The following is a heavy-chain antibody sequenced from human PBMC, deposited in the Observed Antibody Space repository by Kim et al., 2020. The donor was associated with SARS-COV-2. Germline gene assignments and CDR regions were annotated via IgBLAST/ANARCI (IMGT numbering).Heavy chain of an antibody. CDR3: LRNFDC. Sequence: GGSLRLSCAASGFTFSTYWMNWVRQAPGKGLEWVANIKQDGSESNYMDSLKGRFTISRDNAKNSLFLQMNSLRAEDTAVYYCLRNFDCWGQGSLVTVSS. CDR1: GFTFSTYW. J-gene: IGHJ4*02. V-gene: IGHV3-7*03. CDR2: IKQDGSES.